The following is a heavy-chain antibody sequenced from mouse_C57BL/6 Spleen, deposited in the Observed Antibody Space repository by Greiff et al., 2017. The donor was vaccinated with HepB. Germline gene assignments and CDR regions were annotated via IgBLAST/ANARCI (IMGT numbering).Heavy chain of an antibody. CDR2: IYPGDGDT. Sequence: QVQLQQSGPELVKPGASVKISCKASGYAFSSSWMNWVKQRPGKGLEWIGRIYPGDGDTNYNGKFKGKATLTADNSSSTAYMQLSSLTSEDSAVYFCARGAQATTYWGQGTLVTVSA. D-gene: IGHD3-2*02. CDR3: ARGAQATTY. V-gene: IGHV1-82*01. J-gene: IGHJ3*01. CDR1: GYAFSSSW.